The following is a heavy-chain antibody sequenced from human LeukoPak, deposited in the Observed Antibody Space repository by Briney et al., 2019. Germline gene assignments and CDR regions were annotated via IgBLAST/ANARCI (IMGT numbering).Heavy chain of an antibody. D-gene: IGHD3-10*01. V-gene: IGHV3-33*08. CDR2: IWYDGSNK. Sequence: PGGSLRLSYAASGFTFSSYGMHWVRQAPGKGLEWVAVIWYDGSNKYYADSVKGRFTISRDNSKNTLYLQMNSLRAEDTAVYYCARDLSERPGMVRGVVNWFDPWGQGTLVTVSS. CDR3: ARDLSERPGMVRGVVNWFDP. CDR1: GFTFSSYG. J-gene: IGHJ5*02.